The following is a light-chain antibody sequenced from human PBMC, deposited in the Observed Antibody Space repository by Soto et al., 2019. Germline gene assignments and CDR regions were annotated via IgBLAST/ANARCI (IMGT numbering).Light chain of an antibody. Sequence: QSALTQPASVSGSPGQSITISCTGTSSDVGAYNYVSWYQQHPGKAPKLMIHGVSNRPSGVSTRFSGSKSGNTASLTISGLQAEDEADYYCSSYTSSNTWVFGGGTQLTVL. CDR1: SSDVGAYNY. CDR3: SSYTSSNTWV. V-gene: IGLV2-14*01. J-gene: IGLJ3*02. CDR2: GVS.